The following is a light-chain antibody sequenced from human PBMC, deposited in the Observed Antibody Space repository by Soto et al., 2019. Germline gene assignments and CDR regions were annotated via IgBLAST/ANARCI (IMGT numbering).Light chain of an antibody. CDR1: QSISVW. Sequence: DIQMTQSPSTLSASVGDRVTITCRASQSISVWLAWYQQKPGKAPNLLIYKASTLQSGVPSRFSGSGSGTEFTLTISRPQPDDFPTYYCQQYNLYSWTFGQGTMVEI. CDR3: QQYNLYSWT. CDR2: KAS. V-gene: IGKV1-5*03. J-gene: IGKJ1*01.